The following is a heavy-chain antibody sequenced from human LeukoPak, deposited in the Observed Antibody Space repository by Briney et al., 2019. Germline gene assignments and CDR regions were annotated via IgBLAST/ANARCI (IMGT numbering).Heavy chain of an antibody. V-gene: IGHV1-58*02. D-gene: IGHD6-19*01. CDR2: IVVGSGDT. J-gene: IGHJ4*02. CDR1: GFTFTNSP. CDR3: ATGSGWYSPDY. Sequence: TSVKVSCKASGFTFTNSPMQWVRQARGQPLEWIGWIVVGSGDTNYAQKFQERVTLTRDLSTSTAYMGLRSLRSEDTAVYYCATGSGWYSPDYWGQGTLVTVSS.